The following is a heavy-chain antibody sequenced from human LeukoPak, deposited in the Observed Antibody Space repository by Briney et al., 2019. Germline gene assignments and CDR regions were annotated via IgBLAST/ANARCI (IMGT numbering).Heavy chain of an antibody. Sequence: GGSLRLSCAASGFSFSDYYMTWIRQAPGKGLEWVSYISSGSTYTNYGDAVKGRFIISRDNAKNSLYLQMNSLRAEDTAVYYCARVSSSSTNYFDSWGQGTLGTGSS. CDR1: GFSFSDYY. CDR2: ISSGSTYT. CDR3: ARVSSSSTNYFDS. V-gene: IGHV3-11*06. D-gene: IGHD6-19*01. J-gene: IGHJ4*02.